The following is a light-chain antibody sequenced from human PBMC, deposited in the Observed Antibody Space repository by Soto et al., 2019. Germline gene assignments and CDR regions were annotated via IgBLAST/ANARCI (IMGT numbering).Light chain of an antibody. CDR3: RSYTSSSTQV. J-gene: IGLJ2*01. Sequence: QSALTQPASVSGSPGQSITISCTGTSSDVGGYNYVSWYQQHPGKAPKLMIYEVSNRPSGVSNRFSGSKSGNTASLTISVLQAEDEADYYCRSYTSSSTQVFGGGTKVTVL. V-gene: IGLV2-14*01. CDR2: EVS. CDR1: SSDVGGYNY.